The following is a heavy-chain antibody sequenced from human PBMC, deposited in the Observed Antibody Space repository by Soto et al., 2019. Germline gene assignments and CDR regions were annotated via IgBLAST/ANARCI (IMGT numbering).Heavy chain of an antibody. J-gene: IGHJ4*02. Sequence: QVQLVESGGGVVQPGRSLRLSCAASGFTFSSYGMHWVRQAPGKGLEWVAVISYDGSNKYYADSVKGRFTISRDNSKNTLYLQMNSLRAEDTAVYYCAKDLYGYSGDYWGQGTLATVSS. D-gene: IGHD6-13*01. V-gene: IGHV3-30*18. CDR3: AKDLYGYSGDY. CDR2: ISYDGSNK. CDR1: GFTFSSYG.